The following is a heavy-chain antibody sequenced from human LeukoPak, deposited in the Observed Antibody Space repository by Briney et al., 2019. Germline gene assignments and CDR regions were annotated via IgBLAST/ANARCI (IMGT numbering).Heavy chain of an antibody. CDR2: INSDATST. D-gene: IGHD1-26*01. J-gene: IGHJ4*02. CDR3: ATSLYSGTKLDY. CDR1: GFTYSNYW. V-gene: IGHV3-74*01. Sequence: PGGSLRLSCAASGFTYSNYWMHWVRQTPGKGLVWVSRINSDATSTSYAVSVKGRFTISRDRAKNTLYLQMNGLRADDTAVYYCATSLYSGTKLDYWGQGTLVTVSS.